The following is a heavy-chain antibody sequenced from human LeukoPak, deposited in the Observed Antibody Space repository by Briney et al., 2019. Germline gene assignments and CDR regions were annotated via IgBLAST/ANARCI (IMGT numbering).Heavy chain of an antibody. D-gene: IGHD6-13*01. V-gene: IGHV4-4*09. CDR2: IYTSGST. CDR3: ARHREGIAAAMSWFDP. Sequence: SETLSLTCTVSGGSISSYYWSWIRQPPAKGLEWIGYIYTSGSTNYNPSLKSRVTISVDTSKNQFSLKLSSVTAADTAVYYCARHREGIAAAMSWFDPWGQGTLVTVSS. CDR1: GGSISSYY. J-gene: IGHJ5*02.